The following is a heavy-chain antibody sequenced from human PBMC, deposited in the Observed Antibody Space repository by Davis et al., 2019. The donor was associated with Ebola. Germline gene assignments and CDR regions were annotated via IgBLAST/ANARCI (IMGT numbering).Heavy chain of an antibody. J-gene: IGHJ4*02. D-gene: IGHD4-11*01. V-gene: IGHV3-9*01. CDR1: GFTFSSYW. Sequence: PGGSLRLSCAASGFTFSSYWMHWVRQAPGKGLEWVSGISWNGGSLGYADSVKGRFIISRDNSKNTLYLQMNNLRAEDTAVYYCARLFGSTVILDCWGQGTLVTVSS. CDR2: ISWNGGSL. CDR3: ARLFGSTVILDC.